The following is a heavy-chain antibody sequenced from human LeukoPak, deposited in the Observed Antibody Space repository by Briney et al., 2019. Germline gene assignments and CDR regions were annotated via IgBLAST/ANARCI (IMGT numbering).Heavy chain of an antibody. CDR1: GYTLTSYY. V-gene: IGHV1-46*01. D-gene: IGHD2-2*01. CDR2: INPHGGST. Sequence: ASVKVSCKASGYTLTSYYMHWVRQAPGQGLEWMGIINPHGGSTSHAQKFQGRVTMTRNTSISTAYMELSSLRSEDTAVYYCARRYCSSTSCHYFDYWGQGTLVTVSS. J-gene: IGHJ4*02. CDR3: ARRYCSSTSCHYFDY.